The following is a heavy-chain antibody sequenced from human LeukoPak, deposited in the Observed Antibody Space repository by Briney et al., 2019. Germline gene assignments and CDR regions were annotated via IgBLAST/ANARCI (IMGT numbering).Heavy chain of an antibody. CDR2: IYYSGST. Sequence: SETLSLTCTVSGGSISSSSYYWGWIRQPPGKGLEWIGSIYYSGSTYYNPSLKSRVTMSIDTSKSQFSLKLSSVTAADTAVYYCARTRYGSGSYTYLDYWGQGTLVTVSS. CDR3: ARTRYGSGSYTYLDY. V-gene: IGHV4-39*07. J-gene: IGHJ4*02. D-gene: IGHD3-10*01. CDR1: GGSISSSSYY.